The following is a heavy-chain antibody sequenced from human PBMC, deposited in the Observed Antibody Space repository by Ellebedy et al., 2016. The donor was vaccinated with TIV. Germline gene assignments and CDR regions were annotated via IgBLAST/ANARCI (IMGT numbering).Heavy chain of an antibody. J-gene: IGHJ6*02. V-gene: IGHV5-51*01. CDR3: ARRMGRVVKGKFPLDV. Sequence: GESLKISCEGSGYLFSTYWIAWVRQMPGKGLEWMGIIYPGDSDTTYSPSFRGQVTMSVDKSINTVYLQWNSLKASDTAMYYCARRMGRVVKGKFPLDVWGQGTTVIVSS. D-gene: IGHD3-10*01. CDR2: IYPGDSDT. CDR1: GYLFSTYW.